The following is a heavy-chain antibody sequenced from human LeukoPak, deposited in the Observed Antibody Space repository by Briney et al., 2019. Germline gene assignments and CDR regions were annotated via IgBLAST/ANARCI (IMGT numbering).Heavy chain of an antibody. CDR3: ARDSGWPSGGFFQQ. V-gene: IGHV4-4*07. CDR2: MYISGST. Sequence: PSETLSLTCTVSGDSSSDYYWSWIRQPAGKGLEWIGRMYISGSTKDNPSLKSRLTMSIDTSKNQFSLKLASVTAADTAVYYCARDSGWPSGGFFQQWGQGTLVTVSS. CDR1: GDSSSDYY. J-gene: IGHJ1*01. D-gene: IGHD6-19*01.